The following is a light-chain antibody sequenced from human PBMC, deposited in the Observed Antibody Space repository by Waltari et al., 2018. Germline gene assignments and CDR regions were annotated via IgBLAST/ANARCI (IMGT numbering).Light chain of an antibody. J-gene: IGLJ1*01. V-gene: IGLV2-23*01. Sequence: QSALTQPASVSGSPGQSITISCTGTSSDIASYNLVSWYQQHPGKAPKLILYEANKRPSGVSSLFSGSKAGNTASLTISGPQAEDEANYYCYAYAGTRGVFGTGTKVTVL. CDR2: EAN. CDR3: YAYAGTRGV. CDR1: SSDIASYNL.